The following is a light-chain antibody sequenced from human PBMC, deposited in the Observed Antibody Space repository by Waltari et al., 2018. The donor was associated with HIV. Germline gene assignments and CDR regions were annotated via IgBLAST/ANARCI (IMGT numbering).Light chain of an antibody. V-gene: IGLV1-47*01. CDR2: RNN. Sequence: QSVLTQPPSASGTPGQRVTISCSGSSSNIGRNYVYWYQQLPGTAPKLLIYRNNQRPSGVPDRFSGSKSGTSASLAISGLRSEDEADYDCAAWDDSLSGLHVVFGGGTKVTVL. J-gene: IGLJ2*01. CDR1: SSNIGRNY. CDR3: AAWDDSLSGLHVV.